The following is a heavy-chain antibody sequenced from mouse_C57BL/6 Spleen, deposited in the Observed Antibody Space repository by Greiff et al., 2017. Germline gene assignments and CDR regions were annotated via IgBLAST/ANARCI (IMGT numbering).Heavy chain of an antibody. D-gene: IGHD2-3*01. CDR3: ARVEDRWSTYGIGY. V-gene: IGHV1-52*01. CDR2: IDPYDSET. CDR1: GYTFTSYW. Sequence: VKLQQPGAELVRPGSSVKLSCKASGYTFTSYWMHWVKQRPIQGLEWIGNIDPYDSETHYNQKFKDKATLTVDKSSSTAYMQLSSVTSEDAAVYYWARVEDRWSTYGIGYWGQGTSVTVSA. J-gene: IGHJ4*01.